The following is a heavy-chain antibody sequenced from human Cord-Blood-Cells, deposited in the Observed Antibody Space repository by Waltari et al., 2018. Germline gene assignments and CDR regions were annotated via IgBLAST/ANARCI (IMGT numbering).Heavy chain of an antibody. V-gene: IGHV1-2*02. CDR1: GYTFTVYY. CDR3: ARVVLGNDAFDI. D-gene: IGHD2-8*02. CDR2: INTNSGGT. Sequence: QVQLVQSGAEVKKPGASVKVSCKASGYTFTVYYMHWVRQAPGQGLEECGWINTNSGGTNNAKQFEGRVTMTRDTAISTAYRERCRLRSDDTAVYYCARVVLGNDAFDIWGQGTMVTVSS. J-gene: IGHJ3*02.